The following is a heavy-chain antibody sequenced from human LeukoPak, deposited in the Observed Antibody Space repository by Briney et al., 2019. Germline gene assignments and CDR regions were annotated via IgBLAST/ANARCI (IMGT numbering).Heavy chain of an antibody. D-gene: IGHD3-22*01. J-gene: IGHJ4*02. V-gene: IGHV4-59*08. CDR1: GGSISSYY. Sequence: SETLSLTCTVSGGSISSYYWSWIRQPPGKGLEWIGYIYYSGSTNYNPSLKSRVTISVDTSKNQFSLKLNSVTAADTAVYYCARRDDSSGYHKIFDYWGPGTLVTVSS. CDR2: IYYSGST. CDR3: ARRDDSSGYHKIFDY.